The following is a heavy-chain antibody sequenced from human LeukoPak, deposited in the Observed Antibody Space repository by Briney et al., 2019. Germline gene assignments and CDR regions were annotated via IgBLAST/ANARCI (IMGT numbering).Heavy chain of an antibody. CDR3: ARDHGSESGAFDI. CDR2: IHYSGTT. V-gene: IGHV4-59*01. CDR1: SGSIGSYY. J-gene: IGHJ3*02. D-gene: IGHD1-26*01. Sequence: SETLSLTCTVSSGSIGSYYWSWIRQPPGKGLEWIGYIHYSGTTNYNPSLKSRVTISIDTSKNQFSLKLSSVTAADTAVYYCARDHGSESGAFDIWGQGTMVTVSA.